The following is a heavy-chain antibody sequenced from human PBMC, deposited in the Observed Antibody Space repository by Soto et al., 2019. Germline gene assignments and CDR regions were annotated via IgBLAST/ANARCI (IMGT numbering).Heavy chain of an antibody. V-gene: IGHV6-1*01. CDR2: TYYRSKWYN. J-gene: IGHJ6*02. D-gene: IGHD6-13*01. CDR1: GDSVSSNSAA. CDR3: AREGQQQLVGREKYYYYYGMDV. Sequence: SQTLSLTCVISGDSVSSNSAAWNWIRQSPSRGLEWLGRTYYRSKWYNDYAVSVKSRITINPDTSKNQFSLQLNYVTPEDTAVYYCAREGQQQLVGREKYYYYYGMDVWGQGTTVTVSS.